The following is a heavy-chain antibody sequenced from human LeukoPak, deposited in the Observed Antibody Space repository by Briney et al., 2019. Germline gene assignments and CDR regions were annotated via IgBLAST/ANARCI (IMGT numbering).Heavy chain of an antibody. J-gene: IGHJ6*03. V-gene: IGHV4-4*07. D-gene: IGHD1-1*01. CDR1: RGSTNSYH. Sequence: PETLSLTCTVSRGSTNSYHWSWLRKSPGKGLDWIGRIHISGTTNYIASLKSRFTISMDTSKNQFALKVTSLTAADTAVYFCARGVQLERLYYYMDVWGKGTTVTVSS. CDR2: IHISGTT. CDR3: ARGVQLERLYYYMDV.